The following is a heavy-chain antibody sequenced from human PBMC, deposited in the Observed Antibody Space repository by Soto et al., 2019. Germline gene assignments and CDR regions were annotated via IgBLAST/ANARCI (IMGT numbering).Heavy chain of an antibody. CDR1: GFPFTSYG. CDR2: ISYDGSDK. CDR3: VGGQYYFDY. V-gene: IGHV3-30*03. Sequence: QVQLVESGGGVVQPGRSLRLSCAASGFPFTSYGMHWVREGPEKGLEWVAIISYDGSDKYYADSVKGRFTISRDNSKNTLYLQFNSLRPEDTALYYCVGGQYYFDYLGQGTLVIVSS. D-gene: IGHD3-10*01. J-gene: IGHJ4*02.